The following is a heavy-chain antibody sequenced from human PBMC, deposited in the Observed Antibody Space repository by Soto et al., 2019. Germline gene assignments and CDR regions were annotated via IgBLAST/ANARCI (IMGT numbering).Heavy chain of an antibody. D-gene: IGHD1-1*01. V-gene: IGHV4-34*01. J-gene: IGHJ4*02. CDR2: INHSGST. Sequence: PSETLSLTCAVYGGSFSGYYWSWIRQPPGKGLEWIGEINHSGSTNYNPSLKSRVTISVDTSKNQFSLKLSSVTAADTAVYYCARRPGTRYDYWGQGTLVTVSS. CDR3: ARRPGTRYDY. CDR1: GGSFSGYY.